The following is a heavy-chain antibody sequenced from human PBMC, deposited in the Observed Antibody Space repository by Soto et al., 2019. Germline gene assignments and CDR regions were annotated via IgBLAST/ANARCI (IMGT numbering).Heavy chain of an antibody. V-gene: IGHV3-48*01. CDR3: ARDPDSGY. CDR1: GFTFSSYS. D-gene: IGHD1-26*01. J-gene: IGHJ4*02. CDR2: ISSSSSTI. Sequence: GGSLRLSCAASGFTFSSYSMNWVRQAPGKGLEWVSYISSSSSTIYYADSVKGRFTISRDNAKNSLYLQMNSLRAEDTAVYYCARDPDSGYWGQGTLVTVSS.